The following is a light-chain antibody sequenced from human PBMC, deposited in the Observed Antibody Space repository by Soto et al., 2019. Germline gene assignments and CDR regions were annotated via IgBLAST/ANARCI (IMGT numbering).Light chain of an antibody. CDR2: GVS. J-gene: IGLJ2*01. V-gene: IGLV2-14*03. Sequence: QYALTQPASVSGSPGQSITISCTGTSSDVGGYNYVSWYQHHPGKAPELMIYGVSNRPSGVSNRFSGSKSGNTASLTISGLQAEDEADYYCSSYTGSSTLLFGGGTKVTVL. CDR3: SSYTGSSTLL. CDR1: SSDVGGYNY.